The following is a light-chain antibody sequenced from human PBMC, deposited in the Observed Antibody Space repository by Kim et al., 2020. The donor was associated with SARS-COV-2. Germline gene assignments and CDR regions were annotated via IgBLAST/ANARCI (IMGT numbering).Light chain of an antibody. CDR1: SSDVGGYNY. CDR2: DVS. J-gene: IGLJ2*01. V-gene: IGLV2-11*01. Sequence: GQSVTISCTGTSSDVGGYNYVSWYQQHPGKAPKLMIYDVSKRPSGVPDRFSGSKSGNTASLTISGPQGEDEADYYCCSYAGSYTEVFGGGTQLTVL. CDR3: CSYAGSYTEV.